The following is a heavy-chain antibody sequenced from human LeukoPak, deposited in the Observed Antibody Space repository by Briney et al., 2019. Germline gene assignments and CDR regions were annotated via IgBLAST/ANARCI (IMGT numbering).Heavy chain of an antibody. CDR2: IYYSGST. D-gene: IGHD3-22*01. J-gene: IGHJ4*02. Sequence: SETLSLTCTVSGGSIRNYYWSWIRQPPGKGLEWIGYIYYSGSTNYNPSLKSRVTISVDTSKNQFSLKLSSVTAADTAVYYCATLHRDSSGYSNYFDYWGQGTLATVSS. CDR3: ATLHRDSSGYSNYFDY. CDR1: GGSIRNYY. V-gene: IGHV4-59*01.